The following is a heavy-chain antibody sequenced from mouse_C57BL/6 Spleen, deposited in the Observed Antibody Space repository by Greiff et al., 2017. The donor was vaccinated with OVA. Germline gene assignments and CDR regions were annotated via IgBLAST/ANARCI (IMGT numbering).Heavy chain of an antibody. D-gene: IGHD2-3*01. J-gene: IGHJ2*01. CDR1: GFTFSSYA. CDR2: ISDGGSYT. CDR3: ARDSDGYFDY. Sequence: EVNLVESGGGLVKPGGSLKLSCAASGFTFSSYAMSWVRQTPEKRLEWVATISDGGSYTYYPDNVKGRFTISRDNAKNNLYLQMSHLKSEDTAMYYCARDSDGYFDYWGQGTTLTVSS. V-gene: IGHV5-4*01.